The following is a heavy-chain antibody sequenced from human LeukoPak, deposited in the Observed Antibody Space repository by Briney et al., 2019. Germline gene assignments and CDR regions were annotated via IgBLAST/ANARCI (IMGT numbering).Heavy chain of an antibody. J-gene: IGHJ4*02. V-gene: IGHV1-18*01. Sequence: ASVKVSCKASGYTFTSYGISWVRQAPGQGLEWMGRINPYNGDTNYAQKFQGRVTMTTVTSTTTAYMELRSLRSDDTAVYYCGEGDYWGQGTLVTVSS. CDR1: GYTFTSYG. CDR2: INPYNGDT. CDR3: GEGDY.